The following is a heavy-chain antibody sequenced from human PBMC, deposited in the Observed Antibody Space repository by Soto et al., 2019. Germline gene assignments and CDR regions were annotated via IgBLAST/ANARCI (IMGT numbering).Heavy chain of an antibody. CDR2: INAYNHKK. CDR3: ARDLGKQLFDY. D-gene: IGHD6-13*01. J-gene: IGHJ4*02. CDR1: GYTFTSYG. V-gene: IGHV1-18*01. Sequence: QVQLVQSGAEVKKPGASVKVSCKASGYTFTSYGISWVRPAPGQGLEWLGWINAYNHKKKYAQKLQGRVTMTTDTATITASMDLTSPRSGHTAVYYCARDLGKQLFDYCGQGTLVTVSS.